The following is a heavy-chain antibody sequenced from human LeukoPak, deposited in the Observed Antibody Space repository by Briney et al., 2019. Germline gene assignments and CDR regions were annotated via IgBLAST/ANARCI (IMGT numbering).Heavy chain of an antibody. D-gene: IGHD2-21*02. CDR1: GFTFSSYS. CDR2: ISSSNNTI. Sequence: GGSLRLSCVASGFTFSSYSMNWGRQAPGKGLGWVSYISSSNNTIYYADSVKGRCTISRDNAKNSLYLQMNSLRDEDTAVYYCARSTYCGGDCYPALGYWGQGTLVTVSS. CDR3: ARSTYCGGDCYPALGY. J-gene: IGHJ4*02. V-gene: IGHV3-48*02.